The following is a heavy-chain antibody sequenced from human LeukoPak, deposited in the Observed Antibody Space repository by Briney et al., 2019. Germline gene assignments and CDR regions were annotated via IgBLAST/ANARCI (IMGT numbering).Heavy chain of an antibody. CDR1: GSSFSVNN. Sequence: SETLSLTCAVYGSSFSVNNWIWIRQPPGQGQDWIGEINHSGTITYKPSLKSRLTISADTSKNQFSLKLSSVTAADTAVYYCARYCGSENYCISYWGQGTLVTVSS. CDR3: ARYCGSENYCISY. V-gene: IGHV4-34*01. CDR2: INHSGTI. J-gene: IGHJ4*01. D-gene: IGHD3-10*01.